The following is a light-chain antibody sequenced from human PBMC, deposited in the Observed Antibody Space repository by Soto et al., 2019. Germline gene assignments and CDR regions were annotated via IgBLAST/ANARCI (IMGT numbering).Light chain of an antibody. CDR2: AAS. CDR3: QQYYSYPRT. J-gene: IGKJ1*01. Sequence: IQMTQSPSDMSASVGARVTITCRASQGISSYLAWYQQKPGKAPKLLIYAASTLQSGVPSRFSGSGSGTDFTLTISCLQSEDFATYYCQQYYSYPRTFGQGTKVDIK. CDR1: QGISSY. V-gene: IGKV1-8*01.